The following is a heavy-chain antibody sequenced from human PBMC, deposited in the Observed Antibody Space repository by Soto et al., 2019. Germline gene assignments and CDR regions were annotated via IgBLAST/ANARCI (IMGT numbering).Heavy chain of an antibody. D-gene: IGHD3-10*01. J-gene: IGHJ4*02. CDR3: ARGVTLVRGVIHTPYFDY. V-gene: IGHV4-31*03. CDR2: IYYSGST. Sequence: QVQLQESGPGLVKPSQTLSLTCTVSGGSISSGGYYWSWIRQHPGKGLEWIGYIYYSGSTYYNPSLRSRVTISVDTSKNQFSLKLSSVTAADTAVYYCARGVTLVRGVIHTPYFDYWGQGALVTVSS. CDR1: GGSISSGGYY.